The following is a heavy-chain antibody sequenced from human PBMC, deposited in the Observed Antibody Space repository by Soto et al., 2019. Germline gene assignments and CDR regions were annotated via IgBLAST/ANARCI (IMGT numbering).Heavy chain of an antibody. CDR3: ARAGYCTSSSCYLFEY. V-gene: IGHV4-31*03. J-gene: IGHJ4*02. CDR2: IFHSGST. CDR1: GGSISSGGYY. D-gene: IGHD2-2*03. Sequence: SETLSLTCNVSGGSISSGGYYWTWIRQRPGKGLEWIGYIFHSGSTYYNPSLKSRVTISVDTSKNQFSLKLTSVTAADTAMYYCARAGYCTSSSCYLFEYWGQGTLVTVS.